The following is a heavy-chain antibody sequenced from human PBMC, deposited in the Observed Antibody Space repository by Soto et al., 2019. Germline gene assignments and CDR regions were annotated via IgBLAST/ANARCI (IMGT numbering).Heavy chain of an antibody. CDR1: GYAFATYG. D-gene: IGHD1-7*01. Sequence: QVQLVQSGAEVKKPGASVRVSCKASGYAFATYGITWMRQAPGQGLEWMGWINPDKGGTDYAQNLQGRVTMTTDASTGTVYMKSRSLTADDTAVYYCARGARPTTENAGSYTPLDYWGQGTVVTVTS. V-gene: IGHV1-18*01. CDR2: INPDKGGT. J-gene: IGHJ4*02. CDR3: ARGARPTTENAGSYTPLDY.